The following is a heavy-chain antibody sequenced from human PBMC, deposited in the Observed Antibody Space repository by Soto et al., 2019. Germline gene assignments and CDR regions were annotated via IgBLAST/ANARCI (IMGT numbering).Heavy chain of an antibody. D-gene: IGHD5-12*01. Sequence: SETLSLTCAVYGGSFSGYYWSWIRQPPGKGLEWIGEINHSGSTNYNPSLKSRVTISVDTSKNQFSLKLSSVTAADTAVYYCARFGGGYAFSFFDYWGQGTLVTVSS. J-gene: IGHJ4*02. CDR1: GGSFSGYY. CDR3: ARFGGGYAFSFFDY. V-gene: IGHV4-34*01. CDR2: INHSGST.